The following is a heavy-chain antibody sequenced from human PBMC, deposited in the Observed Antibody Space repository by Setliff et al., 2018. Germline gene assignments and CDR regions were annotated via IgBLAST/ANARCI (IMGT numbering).Heavy chain of an antibody. D-gene: IGHD3-22*01. V-gene: IGHV4-34*01. Sequence: NPSETLSLTCAGYSGSFSGYYWSWIRQPPGKGLEWIGEINHSGNTNYNPSLKSRVTISVDTSKNQISLKLSYVTAADTAVYYCARGHPPSDSSGYYYAYWGQGTLVTVSS. J-gene: IGHJ4*02. CDR2: INHSGNT. CDR1: SGSFSGYY. CDR3: ARGHPPSDSSGYYYAY.